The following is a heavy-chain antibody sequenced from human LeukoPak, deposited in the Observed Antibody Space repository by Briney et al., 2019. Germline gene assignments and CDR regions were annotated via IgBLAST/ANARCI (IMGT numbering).Heavy chain of an antibody. V-gene: IGHV3-53*01. CDR1: GFSVSSNY. CDR2: IYSGGST. D-gene: IGHD2-21*02. CDR3: ARTDETAPAEVFQH. J-gene: IGHJ1*01. Sequence: QPGGSLRLSCAASGFSVSSNYMSWVRQAPGKGLEWVSVIYSGGSTYYADSVRGRFTISRDNSKNTLYLQMKSLSAEDTPVYYFARTDETAPAEVFQHWGQGTLVSVSS.